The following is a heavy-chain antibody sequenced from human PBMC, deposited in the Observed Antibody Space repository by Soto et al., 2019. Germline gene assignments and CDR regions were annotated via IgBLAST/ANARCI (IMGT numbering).Heavy chain of an antibody. D-gene: IGHD3-3*01. V-gene: IGHV3-48*03. CDR2: ISSSGSTI. CDR1: GFTFSSYE. CDR3: ARDPHVLRFLEWSYMDV. Sequence: HPGGSLRLSSASSGFTFSSYEMNWVRQAPGKGLEWVSYISSSGSTIYYADSVKGRLTISRDNAKNSLYLQMNSLRAEDTAVYYCARDPHVLRFLEWSYMDVWGQGTTVTVSS. J-gene: IGHJ6*02.